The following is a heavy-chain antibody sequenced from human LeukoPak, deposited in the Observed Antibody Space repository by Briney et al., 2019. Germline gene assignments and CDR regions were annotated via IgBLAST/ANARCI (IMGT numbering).Heavy chain of an antibody. CDR2: IYYSGST. CDR1: GGSISSGGYY. CDR3: ARCSSNPYYYYYMDV. Sequence: PSETLSLTCTVSGGSISSGGYYWSWIRQHPGEGLEWIGYIYYSGSTYYNPSLKSRVTISVDTSKNQFSLKLSSVTAADTAVYYCARCSSNPYYYYYMDVWGKGTTVTVSS. D-gene: IGHD6-13*01. V-gene: IGHV4-31*03. J-gene: IGHJ6*03.